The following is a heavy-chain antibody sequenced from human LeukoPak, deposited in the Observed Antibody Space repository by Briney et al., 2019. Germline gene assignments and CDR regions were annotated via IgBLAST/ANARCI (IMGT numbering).Heavy chain of an antibody. CDR3: ARLWDSTGLYFYYYMDV. CDR2: YHNGNS. J-gene: IGHJ6*03. Sequence: KPSETLSVTCIVSGVSIRSDTYYWGWIRQPPGKGLEWIGNYHNGNSYYNPSLKSRVTISEDTSGNQFSLRVTSVTAADTAVYYCARLWDSTGLYFYYYMDVWGEGTTVTVSS. CDR1: GVSIRSDTYY. D-gene: IGHD6-25*01. V-gene: IGHV4-39*01.